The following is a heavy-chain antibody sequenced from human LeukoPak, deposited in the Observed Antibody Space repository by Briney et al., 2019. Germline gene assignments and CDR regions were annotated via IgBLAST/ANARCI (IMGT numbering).Heavy chain of an antibody. CDR3: ARADYYDSSGFDY. CDR1: GGSTSSGSYY. CDR2: IYTSGST. V-gene: IGHV4-61*02. J-gene: IGHJ4*02. Sequence: SETLSLTCTVSGGSTSSGSYYWSWIRQPAGKGLEWIGRIYTSGSTNYNPSLKSRVTISVDTSKNQFSLKLSSVTAADTAVYYCARADYYDSSGFDYWGQGTLVTVSS. D-gene: IGHD3-22*01.